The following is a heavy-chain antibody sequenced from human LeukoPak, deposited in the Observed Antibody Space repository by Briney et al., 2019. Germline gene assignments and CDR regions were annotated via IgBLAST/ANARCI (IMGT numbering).Heavy chain of an antibody. J-gene: IGHJ4*02. D-gene: IGHD2-15*01. V-gene: IGHV3-23*01. CDR3: AKDPREAAYYFDY. Sequence: GGSLRLSCAASGFPFSCYAMTWVRHAPGKGLEWVSTISGSGAYTSHADSVKGWFTISRDNSKNTLYLQMNSLRAEYTAVYYWAKDPREAAYYFDYWGQGTLVIVSS. CDR1: GFPFSCYA. CDR2: ISGSGAYT.